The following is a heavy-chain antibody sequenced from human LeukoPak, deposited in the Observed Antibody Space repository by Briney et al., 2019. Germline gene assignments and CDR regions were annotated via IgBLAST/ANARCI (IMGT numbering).Heavy chain of an antibody. V-gene: IGHV3-30*02. CDR3: AKDLYYYDSSGYHIDY. CDR2: IRYDGSNK. D-gene: IGHD3-22*01. CDR1: GFTFSSYG. J-gene: IGHJ4*02. Sequence: GGSLRLSCAASGFTFSSYGMHSVRQAPAKGLEWVAFIRYDGSNKYYADSVKGRFTISRDNSKNTLYLQMNSLRAEDTAVYYCAKDLYYYDSSGYHIDYWGQGTLVTVSS.